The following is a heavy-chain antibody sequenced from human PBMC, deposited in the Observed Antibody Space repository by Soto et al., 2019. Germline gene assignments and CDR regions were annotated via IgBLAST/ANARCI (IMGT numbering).Heavy chain of an antibody. V-gene: IGHV1-69*05. J-gene: IGHJ4*02. D-gene: IGHD3-10*01. CDR1: GGTFSSDV. Sequence: SVKVSCKASGGTFSSDVINWVRQAPGQGLEWMGGITPIFSTTKYAQKFQGRVTVTTDESASTVYLELSSLRSEDTAVYYCATGPLYASGVANYWGQGALVTV. CDR3: ATGPLYASGVANY. CDR2: ITPIFSTT.